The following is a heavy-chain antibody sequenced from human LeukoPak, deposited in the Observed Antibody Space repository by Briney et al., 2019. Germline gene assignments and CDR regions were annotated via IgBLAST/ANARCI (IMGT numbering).Heavy chain of an antibody. CDR1: GGSISSGGYY. V-gene: IGHV4-31*03. J-gene: IGHJ4*02. CDR2: IYYSGNT. Sequence: SQTLSLTCTVSGGSISSGGYYWTWIRQHPGKGLEWIGFIYYSGNTCYNPSLKSRLTISVDTSKNQFSLNLSSVTAADTAVYYCARENYYGSGGFYLLDYWGQGTLVTVSS. D-gene: IGHD3-10*01. CDR3: ARENYYGSGGFYLLDY.